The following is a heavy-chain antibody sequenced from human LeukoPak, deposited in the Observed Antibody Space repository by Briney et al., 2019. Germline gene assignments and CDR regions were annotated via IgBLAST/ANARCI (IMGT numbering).Heavy chain of an antibody. Sequence: PSQTLSLTCTVFGGSISSGDYYWSWIRQPPGKGLEWIGYIYYSGSTYYNPSLKSRVTISVDTSKNQFSLKLSSVTAADTAVYYCARVQYDSSGYYYSRPGYFDYWGQGTLVTVSS. V-gene: IGHV4-30-4*01. CDR1: GGSISSGDYY. CDR3: ARVQYDSSGYYYSRPGYFDY. J-gene: IGHJ4*02. CDR2: IYYSGST. D-gene: IGHD3-22*01.